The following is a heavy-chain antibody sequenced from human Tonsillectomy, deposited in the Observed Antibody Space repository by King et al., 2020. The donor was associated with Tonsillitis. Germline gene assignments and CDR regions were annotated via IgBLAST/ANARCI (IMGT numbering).Heavy chain of an antibody. CDR1: GFTFGDYG. Sequence: VQLVESGGGLVPPGRSLRLSCTASGFTFGDYGLTWVRQAPGKGLEWVSFIKSKSYGETTEYAASVKGRFTISRDDSKSTAYLQMNSLKTEDTAVYYCTCWPNYCMDVWGQGTTVTVSS. CDR2: IKSKSYGETT. J-gene: IGHJ6*02. D-gene: IGHD2-15*01. V-gene: IGHV3-49*04. CDR3: TCWPNYCMDV.